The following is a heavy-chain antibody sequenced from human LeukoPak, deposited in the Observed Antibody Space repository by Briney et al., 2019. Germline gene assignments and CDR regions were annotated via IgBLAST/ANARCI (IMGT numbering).Heavy chain of an antibody. Sequence: ASVKVSCKASGYTFTSYYMHWVRQAPGQGLEWMGIINPSGGSTSYAQKFQGRVTMTRDTSTSTVYMELSSLRSEDTAVYYCARDLETYYYDSSGPTEDYWGQGTLVTVSS. CDR2: INPSGGST. V-gene: IGHV1-46*01. J-gene: IGHJ4*02. D-gene: IGHD3-22*01. CDR1: GYTFTSYY. CDR3: ARDLETYYYDSSGPTEDY.